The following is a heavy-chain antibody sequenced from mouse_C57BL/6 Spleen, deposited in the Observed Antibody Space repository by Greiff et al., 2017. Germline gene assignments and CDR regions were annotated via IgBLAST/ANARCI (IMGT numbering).Heavy chain of an antibody. D-gene: IGHD2-10*01. V-gene: IGHV1-5*01. CDR2: IYPGNSDT. CDR1: GYTFTSYW. CDR3: TPYYLGFAY. Sequence: VQLQQSGTVLARPGASVKMSCKTSGYTFTSYWMHWVKQRPGQGLEWIGAIYPGNSDTSYNQKFTGKAKLTAVTSASTAYMELSSLTNEDSAVYCCTPYYLGFAYWGQGTLVTVSA. J-gene: IGHJ3*01.